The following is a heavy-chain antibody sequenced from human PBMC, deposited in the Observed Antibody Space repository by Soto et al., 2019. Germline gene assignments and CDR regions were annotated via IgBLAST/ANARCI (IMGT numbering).Heavy chain of an antibody. J-gene: IGHJ4*02. V-gene: IGHV3-23*01. CDR3: VRGSKGSYPGSRIFDF. Sequence: GGSLRLSCVASGLTFGSRAMSWVRQSPGEGLEWVSTITDTGGDAKYADSVRGRFAISRDNSKNTLYLQMSALRAEDSAIYFCVRGSKGSYPGSRIFDFWGRGTLVTVSS. CDR2: ITDTGGDA. CDR1: GLTFGSRA. D-gene: IGHD3-10*01.